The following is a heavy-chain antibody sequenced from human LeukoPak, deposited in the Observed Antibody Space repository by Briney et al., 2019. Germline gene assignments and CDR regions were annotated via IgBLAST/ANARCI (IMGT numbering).Heavy chain of an antibody. J-gene: IGHJ4*02. V-gene: IGHV4-39*01. D-gene: IGHD6-19*01. CDR3: ARRVQWRLGIDY. Sequence: SETLSLTCTVSGGSISGSNYYWGWIRQPPGKGLEWIGSILNSASIYYNPSLKSRVTISVDTSKNQFSLKLTSVTAAGTAVYYCARRVQWRLGIDYWGQGTPVTVSS. CDR1: GGSISGSNYY. CDR2: ILNSASI.